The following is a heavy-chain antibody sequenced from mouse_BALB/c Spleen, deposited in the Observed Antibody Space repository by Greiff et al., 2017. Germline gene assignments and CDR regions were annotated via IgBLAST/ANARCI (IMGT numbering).Heavy chain of an antibody. CDR1: GFTFSSYY. CDR3: ARQYEFYYAMDY. D-gene: IGHD2-10*02. V-gene: IGHV5-6-2*01. CDR2: INSNGGST. J-gene: IGHJ4*01. Sequence: EVHLVESGGGLVKLGGSLKLSCAASGFTFSSYYMSWVRQTPEKRLELVAAINSNGGSTYYPDTVKGRFTISRDNAKNTLYLQMSSLKSEDTALYYCARQYEFYYAMDYWGQGTSVTVSS.